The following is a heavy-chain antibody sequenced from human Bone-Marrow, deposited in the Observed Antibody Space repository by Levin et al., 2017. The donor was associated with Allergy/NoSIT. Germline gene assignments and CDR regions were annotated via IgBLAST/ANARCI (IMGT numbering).Heavy chain of an antibody. V-gene: IGHV3-30*04. Sequence: GESLKISCATTGFTFGSYAMHWVRQPPGKGLEWVAVISFDESKKHYADSVKGRFTISRDNSKNTLYLQMNSLRDEDTAIYYCSRPMDPIVVLTATLTHWGQGALVTVSS. D-gene: IGHD2-21*02. CDR3: SRPMDPIVVLTATLTH. CDR2: ISFDESKK. J-gene: IGHJ4*02. CDR1: GFTFGSYA.